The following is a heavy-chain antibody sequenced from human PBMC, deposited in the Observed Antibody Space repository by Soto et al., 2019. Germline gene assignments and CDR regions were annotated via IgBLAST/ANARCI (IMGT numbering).Heavy chain of an antibody. J-gene: IGHJ3*02. CDR3: ATEPLGGNIRPFDI. CDR2: IAAAGDT. Sequence: VQLVESGGGLVQPGGSLRLSCAASGLTLSTYDMHWVRQATGKGLEWVSSIAAAGDTYYADSVKGRFTISREIARNSFYLQMNSLRAGDTAVYYWATEPLGGNIRPFDIWGQGTVVTVSS. D-gene: IGHD3-10*01. V-gene: IGHV3-13*01. CDR1: GLTLSTYD.